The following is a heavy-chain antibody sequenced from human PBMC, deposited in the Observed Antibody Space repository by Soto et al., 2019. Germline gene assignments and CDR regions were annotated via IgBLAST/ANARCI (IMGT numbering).Heavy chain of an antibody. CDR3: ARGGRVYAILHAFDI. J-gene: IGHJ3*02. V-gene: IGHV4-59*01. D-gene: IGHD2-8*01. CDR1: GGSISSYY. Sequence: SETLSLTCTVSGGSISSYYWSWIRQPPGKGLEWIGYIYYSGSTNYNPSLKSRVTISVDTSKNQFSLKLSSVAAADTAVYYCARGGRVYAILHAFDIWGQGTMVTVSS. CDR2: IYYSGST.